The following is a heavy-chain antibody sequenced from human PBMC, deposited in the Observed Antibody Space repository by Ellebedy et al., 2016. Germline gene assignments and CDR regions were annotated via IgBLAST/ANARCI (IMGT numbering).Heavy chain of an antibody. CDR2: IIPIFGTA. J-gene: IGHJ6*02. D-gene: IGHD2-15*01. V-gene: IGHV1-69*06. CDR1: GGTFSSYA. CDR3: ARGGGDCGGSCYFRSIEYYYYYGMDV. Sequence: SVKVSXXASGGTFSSYAISWVRQAPGQGLEWMGGIIPIFGTANYAQKFQGRVTITADKSTSTAYMELSSLRSEDTAVYYCARGGGDCGGSCYFRSIEYYYYYGMDVWGQGTTVTVSS.